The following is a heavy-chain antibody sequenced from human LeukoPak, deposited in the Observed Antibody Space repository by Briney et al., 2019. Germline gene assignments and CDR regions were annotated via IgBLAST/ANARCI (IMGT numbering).Heavy chain of an antibody. Sequence: SVKVSCKASGGTFSSYAISWVRQALGQGLEWMGRIIPILGIANYAQKFQGRVTITADKSTSTAYMELSSLRSEDTAVYYCATTPSTDCSSTSCYGFDYWGQGTLVTVSS. J-gene: IGHJ4*02. CDR2: IIPILGIA. CDR1: GGTFSSYA. CDR3: ATTPSTDCSSTSCYGFDY. V-gene: IGHV1-69*04. D-gene: IGHD2-2*01.